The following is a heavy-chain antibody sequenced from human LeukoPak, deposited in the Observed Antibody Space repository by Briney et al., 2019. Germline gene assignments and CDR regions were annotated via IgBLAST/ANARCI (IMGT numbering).Heavy chain of an antibody. CDR3: AREHLSWFDP. V-gene: IGHV1-18*01. CDR2: ISGYNGNT. J-gene: IGHJ5*02. CDR1: GYTFTSYG. Sequence: ASVKVSCKASGYTFTSYGISWVRQAPGQGLEWMGWISGYNGNTNYAQNLQGRVTMTTDTSTSTVYMELRSLRSDDTAVYYCAREHLSWFDPWGQGTLVTVSS.